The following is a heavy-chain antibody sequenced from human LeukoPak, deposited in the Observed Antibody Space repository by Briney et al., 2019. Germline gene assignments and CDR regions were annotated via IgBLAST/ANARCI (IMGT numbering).Heavy chain of an antibody. CDR2: IYYSGST. Sequence: PSETLSLTCTVSGGSISSYYWSWIRQPPGKGLEWIGYIYYSGSTNYNPSLKSRVTISVDTSKSQFSLKLSSVTAADTAVYYCARGVAAASERAFDIWGQGTMVTVSS. CDR3: ARGVAAASERAFDI. J-gene: IGHJ3*02. CDR1: GGSISSYY. V-gene: IGHV4-59*12. D-gene: IGHD6-13*01.